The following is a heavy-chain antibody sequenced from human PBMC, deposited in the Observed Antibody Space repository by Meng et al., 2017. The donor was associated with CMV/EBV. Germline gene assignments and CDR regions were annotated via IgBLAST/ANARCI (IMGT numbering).Heavy chain of an antibody. CDR2: ISGSGGST. V-gene: IGHV3-23*01. Sequence: GESLKISCAASGFTFSSYAMSWVRQAPGKGLEWVSAISGSGGSTYYADSVKGRFTISRDNSKNTLYLQMNSLRAEDTAVYYCARGAAQLDYYYYYGMDVWGQGTTVTVSS. CDR3: ARGAAQLDYYYYYGMDV. J-gene: IGHJ6*02. D-gene: IGHD6-6*01. CDR1: GFTFSSYA.